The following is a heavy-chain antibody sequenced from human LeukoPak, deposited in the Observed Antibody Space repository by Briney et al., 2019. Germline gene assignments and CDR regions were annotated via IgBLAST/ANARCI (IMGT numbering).Heavy chain of an antibody. D-gene: IGHD6-6*01. CDR3: ARGWFGQLVGSFDY. J-gene: IGHJ4*02. CDR1: GFTFSSYS. V-gene: IGHV3-21*01. Sequence: PGGSLRLSCAASGFTFSSYSMNWVRRAPGKGLEWVSSISSSSSYIYYADSVKGRFTISRDNAKNSLYLQMNSLSAEDTAVYYCARGWFGQLVGSFDYWGQGTLVTVSS. CDR2: ISSSSSYI.